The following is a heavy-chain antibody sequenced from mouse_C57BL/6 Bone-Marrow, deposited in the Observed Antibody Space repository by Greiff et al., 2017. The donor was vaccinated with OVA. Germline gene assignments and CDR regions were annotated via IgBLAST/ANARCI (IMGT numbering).Heavy chain of an antibody. CDR3: ASPPYRLTGYFDV. CDR1: GYTFTDYY. V-gene: IGHV1-19*01. J-gene: IGHJ1*03. Sequence: EVQVVESGPVLVKPGASVKMSCKASGYTFTDYYMNWVKQSHGKSLEWIGVINPYNGGTSYNQKFKGKATLTVDKSSSTAYMELNSLTSEDSAVYYCASPPYRLTGYFDVWGTGTTVTVSS. D-gene: IGHD2-10*01. CDR2: INPYNGGT.